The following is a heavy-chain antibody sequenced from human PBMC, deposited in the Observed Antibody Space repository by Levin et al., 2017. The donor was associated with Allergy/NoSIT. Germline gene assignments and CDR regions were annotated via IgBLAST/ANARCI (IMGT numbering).Heavy chain of an antibody. CDR1: GYSFTSYW. J-gene: IGHJ5*02. V-gene: IGHV5-51*01. D-gene: IGHD6-13*01. Sequence: GESLKISCKGSGYSFTSYWIGWVRQMPGKGLEWMGIIYPGDSDTRYSPSFQGQVTISADKSISTAYLQWSSLKASDTAMYYCARQVEAAAEVRWFDPWGQGTLVTVSS. CDR2: IYPGDSDT. CDR3: ARQVEAAAEVRWFDP.